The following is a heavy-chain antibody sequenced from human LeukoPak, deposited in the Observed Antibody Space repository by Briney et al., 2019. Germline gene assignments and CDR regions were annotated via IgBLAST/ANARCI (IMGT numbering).Heavy chain of an antibody. J-gene: IGHJ4*02. CDR1: GYTFSSYY. D-gene: IGHD5-24*01. CDR3: ARRRDGYNYFDY. CDR2: INPNGGST. V-gene: IGHV1-46*01. Sequence: ASVKVSCKASGYTFSSYYIHWVRQAPGQGLEWMGIINPNGGSTSSAQKFQGRVTVTRDTSTSTVYMELSSLRSEDTAVYYCARRRDGYNYFDYWGQGTLVTVSS.